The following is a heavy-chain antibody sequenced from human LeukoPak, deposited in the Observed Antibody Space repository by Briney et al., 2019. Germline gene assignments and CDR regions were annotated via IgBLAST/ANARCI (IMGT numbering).Heavy chain of an antibody. CDR1: GYSISSGYY. CDR3: ARPVSPDYDFWSGYGQLFDP. CDR2: IYHSGST. Sequence: SETLSLTCAVSGYSISSGYYWGWIRQPPGKGLEWIGSIYHSGSTYYNPSLKSRVTISVDTSKNQFSLKLPSVTAADTAVSYCARPVSPDYDFWSGYGQLFDPWGQGTLVTVSS. D-gene: IGHD3-3*01. J-gene: IGHJ5*02. V-gene: IGHV4-38-2*01.